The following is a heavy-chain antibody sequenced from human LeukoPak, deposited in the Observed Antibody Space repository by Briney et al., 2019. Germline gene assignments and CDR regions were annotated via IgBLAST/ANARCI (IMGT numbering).Heavy chain of an antibody. CDR1: GYSISSSYY. Sequence: PSETLSLTCAVSGYSISSSYYWGWIRQPPEKGLEWIGSIYHSGSTYYSPSFKSRVTISVDTSRNQFSLKLRSVTAADTAVYYCARGVTSISRGSYGYWGQGTLVTVSS. CDR2: IYHSGST. V-gene: IGHV4-38-2*01. D-gene: IGHD3-16*01. J-gene: IGHJ4*02. CDR3: ARGVTSISRGSYGY.